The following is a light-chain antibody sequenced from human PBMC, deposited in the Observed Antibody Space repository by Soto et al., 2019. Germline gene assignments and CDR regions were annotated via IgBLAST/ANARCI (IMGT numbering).Light chain of an antibody. Sequence: QSVLTQPPSVSAAPGQKVTISCSGSSSNIGNNYVSWYQQLPGTAPKLLIYDNNKRPSGIPDRFSGSKSGTSATLGITGLQTWDEADYYCGTWDSSLSAGPYVFGTGTKFTVL. J-gene: IGLJ1*01. CDR3: GTWDSSLSAGPYV. CDR1: SSNIGNNY. CDR2: DNN. V-gene: IGLV1-51*01.